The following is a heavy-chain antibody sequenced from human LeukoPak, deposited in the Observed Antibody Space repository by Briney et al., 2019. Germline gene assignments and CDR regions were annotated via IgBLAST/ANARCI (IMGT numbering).Heavy chain of an antibody. D-gene: IGHD2-8*01. J-gene: IGHJ3*02. CDR1: GFTFSTSS. V-gene: IGHV3-48*02. CDR2: ISSSSSTI. CDR3: ASPNGGVPFFGVFDI. Sequence: PGGSLRPSCAASGFTFSTSSMNWVRQAPGKGLEWVSYISSSSSTIYYADSVRGRFTISRDNAKNSLYLQMNSLRDEDTAVYYCASPNGGVPFFGVFDIRGQGTMVTVSS.